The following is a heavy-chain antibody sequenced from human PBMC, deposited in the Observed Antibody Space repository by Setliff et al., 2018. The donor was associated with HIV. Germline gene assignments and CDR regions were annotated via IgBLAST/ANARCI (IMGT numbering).Heavy chain of an antibody. CDR1: GDSISSYS. Sequence: PSETLSLTCTVSGDSISSYSWNWIRQSPGGGLEWIGFIFSSGSTKYNPSLKSRVTISVDTSKNQFSLKLRSVTAADTAVYYCARETYYYDNPQYYYYYMDVWGKGTTVTVSS. CDR2: IFSSGST. V-gene: IGHV4-4*09. D-gene: IGHD3-22*01. CDR3: ARETYYYDNPQYYYYYMDV. J-gene: IGHJ6*03.